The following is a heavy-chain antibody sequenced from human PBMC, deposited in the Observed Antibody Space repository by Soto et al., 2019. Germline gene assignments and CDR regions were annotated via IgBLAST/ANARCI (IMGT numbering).Heavy chain of an antibody. CDR2: IIPVFRPA. J-gene: IGHJ6*02. CDR1: GGTFNKFA. D-gene: IGHD2-21*02. V-gene: IGHV1-69*13. Sequence: ASVKVSCKVSGGTFNKFAFSWVRQAPGQGFEWMGGIIPVFRPANYAQRFRGRITITADEYTSTVYLYLNDLRSDDTAVYYCARRYCASDNCPLFYYFVDLWGLGTTVTVSS. CDR3: ARRYCASDNCPLFYYFVDL.